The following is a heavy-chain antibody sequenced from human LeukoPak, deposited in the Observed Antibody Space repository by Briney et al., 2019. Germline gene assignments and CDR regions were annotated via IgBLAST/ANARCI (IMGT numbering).Heavy chain of an antibody. Sequence: GGSLRLSCAASGFTVSSKHMTWVRQAPGKGLEWVAVISYDGSNKYYADSVKGRFTISRDNSKNTLYLQMNSLRAEDTAVYYCAKDTGYSGSYPISWGQGALVTVSS. V-gene: IGHV3-30*18. CDR1: GFTVSSKH. CDR3: AKDTGYSGSYPIS. J-gene: IGHJ5*02. CDR2: ISYDGSNK. D-gene: IGHD1-26*01.